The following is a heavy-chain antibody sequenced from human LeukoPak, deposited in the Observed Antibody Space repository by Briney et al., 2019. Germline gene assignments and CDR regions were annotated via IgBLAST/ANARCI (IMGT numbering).Heavy chain of an antibody. CDR2: IIPIFGTP. CDR1: GDTFSSYA. V-gene: IGHV1-69*05. J-gene: IGHJ6*03. CDR3: ATVLNYGDNTGYFYYYYYMAV. D-gene: IGHD4-17*01. Sequence: GASVKVSCKASGDTFSSYAITWVRQAPGQGLEWMGGIIPIFGTPNYAQKFQDRVTITTDESTNTAYMDLSCLRSEDTAVYYCATVLNYGDNTGYFYYYYYMAVWGKGTTVTVSS.